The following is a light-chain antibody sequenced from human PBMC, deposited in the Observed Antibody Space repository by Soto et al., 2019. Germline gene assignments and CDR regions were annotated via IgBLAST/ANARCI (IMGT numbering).Light chain of an antibody. CDR2: STS. CDR1: TGAVTSVYY. J-gene: IGLJ2*01. Sequence: QAVVPQEPSLTVSPGGTVTLTCAAGTGAVTSVYYPNWFQQKSGQAPRALIYSTSNKHTWTPARFSGSLLGGKAALTLSGVQPEDEAEYYCLLYYGGAQVFGGGTQLTVL. CDR3: LLYYGGAQV. V-gene: IGLV7-43*01.